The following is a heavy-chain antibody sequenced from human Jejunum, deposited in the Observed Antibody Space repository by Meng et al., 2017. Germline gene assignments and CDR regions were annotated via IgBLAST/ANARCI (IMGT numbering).Heavy chain of an antibody. J-gene: IGHJ3*02. CDR1: GGSLSSANHV. CDR2: VYTSET. V-gene: IGHV4-61*02. D-gene: IGHD3-10*01. CDR3: ARLCHCSSGDYNDAFDI. Sequence: LRLSCTVSGGSLSSANHVWSWIRQRAGKGLEWIGRVYTSETNINPSLKSQVTLSIDTSKNQFSLKLGSVTAADTALYYFARLCHCSSGDYNDAFDIWGQGTMVTVSS.